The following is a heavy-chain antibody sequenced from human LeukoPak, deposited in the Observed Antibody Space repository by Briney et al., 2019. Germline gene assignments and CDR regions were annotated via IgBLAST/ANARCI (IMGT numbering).Heavy chain of an antibody. CDR2: INHSGST. Sequence: SETLSLTCAIYGGSFSGYYWSWIRQPPGKGLEWIGEINHSGSTNYNPSLKSRVTILVDTSKNQFSLKLSSVTAADTAVYYCARGHSPVTTKVSYFQHWGRGTLVTVSS. D-gene: IGHD4-17*01. CDR1: GGSFSGYY. V-gene: IGHV4-34*01. CDR3: ARGHSPVTTKVSYFQH. J-gene: IGHJ1*01.